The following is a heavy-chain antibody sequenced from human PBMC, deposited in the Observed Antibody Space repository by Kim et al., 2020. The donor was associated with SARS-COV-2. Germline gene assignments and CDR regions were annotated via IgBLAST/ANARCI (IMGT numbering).Heavy chain of an antibody. J-gene: IGHJ6*03. CDR1: GFAFSDYY. D-gene: IGHD2-2*01. V-gene: IGHV3-11*01. CDR3: AVYQLQDYYYYYMDV. CDR2: ISSGGDTI. Sequence: GGSLRLSCAASGFAFSDYYMSWIRQAPGKGLEWVSYISSGGDTIYYGDAVKGRFTISRDNAKNSVYLQMNSLRAEDTAFYYCAVYQLQDYYYYYMDVWGRGTTVTVSS.